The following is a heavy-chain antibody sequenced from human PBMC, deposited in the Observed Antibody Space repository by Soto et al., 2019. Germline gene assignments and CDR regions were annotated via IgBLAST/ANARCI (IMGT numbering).Heavy chain of an antibody. CDR3: AREKEESWFDP. V-gene: IGHV1-69*04. J-gene: IGHJ5*02. D-gene: IGHD3-10*01. CDR2: IIPVLGIT. Sequence: ASVKVSCKASGGTFTSYTFSWVRQAPGHGLEWMGRIIPVLGITNYAQKFQGRVTITADTSTSTASMELSSLRSEDTAMYFCAREKEESWFDPWGQGTLSTVSS. CDR1: GGTFTSYT.